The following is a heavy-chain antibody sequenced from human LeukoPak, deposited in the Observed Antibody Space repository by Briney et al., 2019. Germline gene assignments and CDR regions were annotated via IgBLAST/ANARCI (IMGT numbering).Heavy chain of an antibody. CDR1: GFTFTSST. CDR2: IVLGSGNT. J-gene: IGHJ3*02. CDR3: ARVWIANWGTGGGAFDI. D-gene: IGHD7-27*01. Sequence: SVKVSCKASGFTFTSSTVQWVRQARGQRLEWMGWIVLGSGNTNYAQKFQGRVTITADESTSTAYMELSSLRSEDTAVYYCARVWIANWGTGGGAFDIWGQGTMVTVSS. V-gene: IGHV1-58*01.